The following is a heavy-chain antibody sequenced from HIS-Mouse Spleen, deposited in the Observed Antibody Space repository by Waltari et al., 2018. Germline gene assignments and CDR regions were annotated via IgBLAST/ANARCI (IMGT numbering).Heavy chain of an antibody. CDR3: AREIPYSSSWYDWYFDL. Sequence: QLQLQESGPGLVKPSETLSLTCTVSGGSISSSSYYWGWIRQPPGKGLEWIGSIYYSGSTYSNPSLKSRVTISVDTSKNQFSLKLISVTAADTAVYYCAREIPYSSSWYDWYFDLWGRGTLVTVSS. D-gene: IGHD6-13*01. V-gene: IGHV4-39*07. CDR1: GGSISSSSYY. CDR2: IYYSGST. J-gene: IGHJ2*01.